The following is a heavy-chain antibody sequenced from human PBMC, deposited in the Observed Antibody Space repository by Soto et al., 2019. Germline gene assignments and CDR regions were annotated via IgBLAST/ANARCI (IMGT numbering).Heavy chain of an antibody. V-gene: IGHV5-10-1*01. Sequence: PGASLKISCKGSGYSFTSYWISWVRQMPWKGLEWTGRIDASDSYTNYSPSFQGHVTISADKSISTAYLQWSSLKTTDPALYYCARASCCSGGSCPGGMDVWGQESTFAVCS. J-gene: IGHJ6*02. D-gene: IGHD2-15*01. CDR3: ARASCCSGGSCPGGMDV. CDR1: GYSFTSYW. CDR2: IDASDSYT.